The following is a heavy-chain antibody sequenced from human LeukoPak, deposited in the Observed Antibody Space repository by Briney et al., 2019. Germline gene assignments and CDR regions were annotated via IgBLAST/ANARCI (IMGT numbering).Heavy chain of an antibody. D-gene: IGHD3-10*01. J-gene: IGHJ4*02. Sequence: GGSLRLSCAASGFTFSSYSMNWVRQAPGKGLEWVSSISSSSSYIYYADSVKGRFTISRDNAKNSLYLQMNSLRAEDTAVYYCASYYYGSGSTENDYWGQGTLVTVSS. CDR3: ASYYYGSGSTENDY. CDR1: GFTFSSYS. V-gene: IGHV3-21*01. CDR2: ISSSSSYI.